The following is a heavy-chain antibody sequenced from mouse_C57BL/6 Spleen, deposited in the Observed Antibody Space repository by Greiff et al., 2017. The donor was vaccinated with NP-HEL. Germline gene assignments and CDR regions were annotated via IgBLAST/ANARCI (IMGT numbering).Heavy chain of an antibody. D-gene: IGHD1-1*01. CDR3: AKNSYYYGSSSYAMDY. J-gene: IGHJ4*01. CDR2: IWRGGST. CDR1: GFSLTSYG. Sequence: VQLQQSGPGLVQPSQRLSITCTVSGFSLTSYGVHWVRQSPGKGLEWLGVIWRGGSTDYNAAFMSRLSITKDNSKSQVFFKMNSLQADDTAIYYCAKNSYYYGSSSYAMDYWGQGTSVTVSS. V-gene: IGHV2-5*01.